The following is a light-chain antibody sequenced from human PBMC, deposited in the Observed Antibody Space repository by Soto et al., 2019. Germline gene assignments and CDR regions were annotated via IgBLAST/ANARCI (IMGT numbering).Light chain of an antibody. Sequence: EVVLTQSPGTLSLSPGERATLSCRASQSVSSSYLGWYQQKPGQAPRLLIYGASSRATGIPDRFSGSGSVTDFTLTISRLEPEDFAVYYCQQYGSSPPLTFGGGTKVEIK. J-gene: IGKJ4*01. CDR1: QSVSSSY. CDR2: GAS. CDR3: QQYGSSPPLT. V-gene: IGKV3-20*01.